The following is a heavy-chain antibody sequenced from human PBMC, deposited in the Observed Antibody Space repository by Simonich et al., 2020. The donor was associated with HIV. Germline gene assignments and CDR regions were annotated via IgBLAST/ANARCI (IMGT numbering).Heavy chain of an antibody. CDR2: IYYSGST. CDR1: GGSISSDY. Sequence: QVQLQESGPGLVKPSETLSLRCTVSGGSISSDYWSWIRQPPGKGLEWIGYIYYSGSTNYKPSLKSRVTISVDTSKNQVSLKLSSVTAADTAIDYCASGRPPGFSNGWYHFDFWGQGTLVTVSP. V-gene: IGHV4-59*12. D-gene: IGHD6-19*01. J-gene: IGHJ4*02. CDR3: ASGRPPGFSNGWYHFDF.